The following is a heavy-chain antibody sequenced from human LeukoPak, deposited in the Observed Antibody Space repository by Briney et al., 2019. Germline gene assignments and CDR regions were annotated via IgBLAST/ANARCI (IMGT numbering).Heavy chain of an antibody. J-gene: IGHJ4*02. Sequence: PSGTLSLTCSLSGGSVSSSNWWSWVRQSPGKGLEWIGEVFHGGTTNYNPSLKSRVTISVDKSKNHFSLQLTSVTAADTAVYYCARDHYYGSGSYSYYFDYWGQGTLVTVSS. D-gene: IGHD3-10*01. CDR3: ARDHYYGSGSYSYYFDY. V-gene: IGHV4-4*02. CDR1: GGSVSSSNW. CDR2: VFHGGTT.